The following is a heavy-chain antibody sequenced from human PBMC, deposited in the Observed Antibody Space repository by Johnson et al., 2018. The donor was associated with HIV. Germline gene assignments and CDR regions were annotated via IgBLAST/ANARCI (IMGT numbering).Heavy chain of an antibody. J-gene: IGHJ3*02. CDR2: ISSSGGTI. CDR1: GFSFDDYG. D-gene: IGHD3-22*01. CDR3: ARDRGYWDAFDI. V-gene: IGHV3-48*04. Sequence: MQLVESGGGVVRPGGSLRLSCAASGFSFDDYGMNWVRQVPGKGLEWVSYISSSGGTIYYADSVKGRFSISRDNAKNSLYLQMNSLRAEDTAVYYCARDRGYWDAFDIWGQGTMVIVSS.